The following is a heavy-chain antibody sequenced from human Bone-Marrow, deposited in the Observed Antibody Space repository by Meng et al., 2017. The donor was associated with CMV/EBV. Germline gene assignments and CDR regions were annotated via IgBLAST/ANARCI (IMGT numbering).Heavy chain of an antibody. CDR2: ISAYNGNT. V-gene: IGHV1-18*01. CDR3: ARTGALTYYYDSSGYSDAFDI. D-gene: IGHD3-22*01. J-gene: IGHJ3*02. Sequence: ASVKVSCKASGGTFSNYAISWVRQAPGQGLEWMGWISAYNGNTNYAQKLQGRVTMTTDTSTSTAYMELRSLRSDDTAVYYCARTGALTYYYDSSGYSDAFDIWVQGTMVTVSS. CDR1: GGTFSNYA.